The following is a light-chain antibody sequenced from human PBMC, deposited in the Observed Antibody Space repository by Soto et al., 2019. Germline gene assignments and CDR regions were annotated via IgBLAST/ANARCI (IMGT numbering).Light chain of an antibody. CDR3: SSQAVSDTLV. V-gene: IGLV2-11*01. Sequence: QSALTQPRSVSGSPGQSVTISCTGTSSDVGGYEYVSWYQQRPGKAPKLIIYDVFKRPLGVPGRFSASKSGNTASLTISGLQAEDDADYPCSSQAVSDTLVFGGGTKVTVL. CDR2: DVF. J-gene: IGLJ2*01. CDR1: SSDVGGYEY.